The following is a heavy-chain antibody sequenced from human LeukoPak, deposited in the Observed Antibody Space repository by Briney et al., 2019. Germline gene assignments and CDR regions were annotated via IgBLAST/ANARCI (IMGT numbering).Heavy chain of an antibody. CDR1: GYTFTGYY. J-gene: IGHJ3*02. CDR2: INPNSGGT. Sequence: ASVKVSCKASGYTFTGYYMHWVRQAPGQGLEWMGWINPNSGGTNYAQKFQGRVTMTRDTSISTAYMELSRLRSDDTAVYYCARDGSSGWYRAFDIWAKGQWSPSLQ. V-gene: IGHV1-2*02. CDR3: ARDGSSGWYRAFDI. D-gene: IGHD6-19*01.